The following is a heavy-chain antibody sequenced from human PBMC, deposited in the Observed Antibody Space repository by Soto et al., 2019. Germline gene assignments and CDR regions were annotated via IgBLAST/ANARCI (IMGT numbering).Heavy chain of an antibody. V-gene: IGHV4-30-2*01. J-gene: IGHJ4*02. CDR1: GDSISSGGYS. Sequence: PSETLSLTCAVSGDSISSGGYSWTWIRQPPGKGLEWIGHIYQSGSTLYNPSLESRVAISVDKSKNLFSLDLSSVTAADTAVYYCSRDTRDGYHFEYWGQGILVTVSS. CDR2: IYQSGST. D-gene: IGHD2-21*01. CDR3: SRDTRDGYHFEY.